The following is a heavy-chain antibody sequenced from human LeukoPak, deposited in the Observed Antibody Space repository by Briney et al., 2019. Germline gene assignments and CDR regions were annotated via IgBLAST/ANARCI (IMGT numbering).Heavy chain of an antibody. D-gene: IGHD6-19*01. V-gene: IGHV3-53*04. CDR2: IYSGGST. J-gene: IGHJ4*02. Sequence: GGSLRLSCAASGFTVSSNYMSWVRQAPGKGLEWVSVIYSGGSTYYADSVKGRFTISRHNSKNTLYLQVNSLRAEDTAVYYCARLIAVAGTRYFDYWGQGTLVTVSS. CDR1: GFTVSSNY. CDR3: ARLIAVAGTRYFDY.